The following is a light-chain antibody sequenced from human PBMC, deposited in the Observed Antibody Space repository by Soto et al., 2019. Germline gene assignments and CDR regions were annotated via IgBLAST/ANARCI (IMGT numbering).Light chain of an antibody. V-gene: IGKV3-20*01. CDR2: GAS. J-gene: IGKJ1*01. CDR3: QQYGSLVT. CDR1: QSVSSSY. Sequence: EIVLTQSPCTLSLSQGERATLSCRASQSVSSSYLAWYQQKPGRAPRLLIDGASSRATGIPDRFSGSGSGTDFTLTISRLEPEDLAVYYCQQYGSLVTFGQGTKVDIK.